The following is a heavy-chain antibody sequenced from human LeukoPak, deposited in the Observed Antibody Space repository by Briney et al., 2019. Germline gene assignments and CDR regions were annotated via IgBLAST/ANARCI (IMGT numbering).Heavy chain of an antibody. D-gene: IGHD6-19*01. J-gene: IGHJ4*02. V-gene: IGHV4-59*12. Sequence: SETLSLTCTVSGGSISSYYWSWIRQPPGKGLEWIGYIYYSGSTNYNPSLKSRVTISVDTSKNQFSLKLSSVTAADTAVYYCARDSSGWLRVDYWGQGTLVIVSS. CDR2: IYYSGST. CDR1: GGSISSYY. CDR3: ARDSSGWLRVDY.